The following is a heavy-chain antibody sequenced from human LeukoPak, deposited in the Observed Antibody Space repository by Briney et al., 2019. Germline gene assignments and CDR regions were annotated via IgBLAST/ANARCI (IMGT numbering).Heavy chain of an antibody. D-gene: IGHD2-21*02. CDR3: AREYQAYCGGDCDYFSFDS. Sequence: PSETLSLTCTVSGGSISSSSYYWGWIRQPPGKGLEWIGSIYYSGSTNYNPSLKSRVTISVDMSKNQFSLKLSSVTAADTAVYFCAREYQAYCGGDCDYFSFDSWGQGTLVTVSS. CDR1: GGSISSSSYY. J-gene: IGHJ5*01. V-gene: IGHV4-39*07. CDR2: IYYSGST.